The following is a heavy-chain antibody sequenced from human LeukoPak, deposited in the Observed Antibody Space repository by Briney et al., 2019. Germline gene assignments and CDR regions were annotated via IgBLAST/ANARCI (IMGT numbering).Heavy chain of an antibody. D-gene: IGHD3-22*01. CDR2: IYYSGST. CDR3: ARGLYDSSGLEAFDI. Sequence: SETLSLTCTVSGGSISSSSYYWGWIRQPPGKGLEWIGSIYYSGSTYYNPSLKSRVTISVDTSKNQFSLKLSSVTAADTAVYYCARGLYDSSGLEAFDIWGQGTMVTVSS. V-gene: IGHV4-39*07. CDR1: GGSISSSSYY. J-gene: IGHJ3*02.